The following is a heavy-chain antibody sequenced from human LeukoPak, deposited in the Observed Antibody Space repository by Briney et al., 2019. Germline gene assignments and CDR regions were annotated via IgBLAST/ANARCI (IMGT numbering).Heavy chain of an antibody. Sequence: PGGSLRLSCAAPGFTVSNNYMSWVRQAPGKGLEWVSISYSDSNTNYADSVKGRFTISRDTSQNTLSLQMNSLRAEDTAVYYCANPDGDWYIWGQGTLVTVSS. D-gene: IGHD2-21*02. V-gene: IGHV3-53*01. CDR3: ANPDGDWYI. J-gene: IGHJ4*02. CDR1: GFTVSNNY. CDR2: SYSDSNT.